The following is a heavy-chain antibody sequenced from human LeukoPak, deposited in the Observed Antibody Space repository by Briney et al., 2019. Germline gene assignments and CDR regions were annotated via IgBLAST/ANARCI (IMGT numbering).Heavy chain of an antibody. CDR1: GYTFTSYY. V-gene: IGHV1-46*03. CDR3: ARGGGYYYDSSVLVN. Sequence: GASVKVSCKASGYTFTSYYMHWVRQAPGQGLEWMGIINPSGGSTSYTQKFQGRVTMTRDTSTSTVYMEPSSLRSEDTAVYYCARGGGYYYDSSVLVNWGQGTLVTVSS. J-gene: IGHJ4*02. D-gene: IGHD3-22*01. CDR2: INPSGGST.